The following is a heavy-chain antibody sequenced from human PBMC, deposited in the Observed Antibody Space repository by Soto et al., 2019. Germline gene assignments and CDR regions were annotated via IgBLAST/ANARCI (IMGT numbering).Heavy chain of an antibody. D-gene: IGHD1-1*01. CDR3: ARGRYGDY. Sequence: QVHLVQSGAEVKKPGASVKVSCRGSGYGFTTYGITWVRQAPGQGLEWMAWISAHNGNTNYAQKLQGRVTVTRDTSTGTGYMELRSLRSDDPAVYYCARGRYGDYWGQGALVTVSS. CDR2: ISAHNGNT. V-gene: IGHV1-18*01. J-gene: IGHJ4*02. CDR1: GYGFTTYG.